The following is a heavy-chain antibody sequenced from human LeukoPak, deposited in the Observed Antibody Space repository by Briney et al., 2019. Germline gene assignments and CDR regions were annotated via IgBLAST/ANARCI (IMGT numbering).Heavy chain of an antibody. CDR3: AKYTYNWNAPDGFDM. Sequence: PGGSLRLSCAASGFTFSSYGMHWVRQAPGKGLEWVAFIRYDGSNKYYADSVKGRFIISRDNSESTLFLQMNSLRTDDTSVYFCAKYTYNWNAPDGFDMWGQGTMVIVSS. V-gene: IGHV3-30*02. D-gene: IGHD1-1*01. CDR1: GFTFSSYG. CDR2: IRYDGSNK. J-gene: IGHJ3*02.